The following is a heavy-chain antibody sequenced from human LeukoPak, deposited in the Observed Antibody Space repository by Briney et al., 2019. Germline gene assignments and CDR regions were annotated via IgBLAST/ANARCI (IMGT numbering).Heavy chain of an antibody. J-gene: IGHJ6*04. CDR2: IKQDGSEK. D-gene: IGHD3-10*01. CDR3: ARDPGGSGSYYDGMDV. Sequence: GGSLRLSCAASGSSFSDQYMDWVRQAPGKGLEWLANIKQDGSEKCYADTVQGRFTISRDNAKNSLYMQMSSLRAEDTAGYYCARDPGGSGSYYDGMDVWGEGTTATVSS. V-gene: IGHV3-7*05. CDR1: GSSFSDQY.